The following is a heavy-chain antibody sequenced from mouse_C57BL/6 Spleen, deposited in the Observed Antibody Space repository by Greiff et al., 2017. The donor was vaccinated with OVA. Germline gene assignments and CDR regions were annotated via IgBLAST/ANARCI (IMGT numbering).Heavy chain of an antibody. J-gene: IGHJ2*01. CDR3: ARRRAVVATDY. V-gene: IGHV1-55*01. Sequence: QVQLQQSGAELVKPGASVKMSCKASGYTFTSYWITWVKQRPGQGLEWIGDIYPGSGSTNYNEKFKSKATLTVDTSSSTAYMQLSSLTSEDSAVYYCARRRAVVATDYWGQGTTLTVSS. CDR1: GYTFTSYW. CDR2: IYPGSGST. D-gene: IGHD1-1*01.